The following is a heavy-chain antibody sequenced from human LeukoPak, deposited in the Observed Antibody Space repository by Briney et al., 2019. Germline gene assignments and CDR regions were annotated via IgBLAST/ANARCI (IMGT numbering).Heavy chain of an antibody. Sequence: ASVKDSCKAPGYTLTSYVINWVRPATGQGREWMGWMYPNSGNTGYAQKFQGRVTITRDTSISTAYMELRNLRSEDTAVYYCARRSDYYDSSAYAYWGQGTLVSVSS. CDR3: ARRSDYYDSSAYAY. CDR1: GYTLTSYV. D-gene: IGHD3-22*01. J-gene: IGHJ4*02. V-gene: IGHV1-8*01. CDR2: MYPNSGNT.